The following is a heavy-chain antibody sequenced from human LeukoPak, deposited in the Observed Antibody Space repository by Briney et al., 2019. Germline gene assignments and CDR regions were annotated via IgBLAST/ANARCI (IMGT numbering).Heavy chain of an antibody. CDR1: GFTFSSYA. V-gene: IGHV3-30-3*01. J-gene: IGHJ4*02. CDR2: ISYDGSNK. CDR3: ARVNPITIFGVVDNDY. Sequence: PGGSLRLSCAASGFTFSSYAMHWVRQAPGKGLEWVAVISYDGSNKYYADSVKGRFTISRDNAKNSLYLQMNSLRAEDTAVYYCARVNPITIFGVVDNDYWGQGTLVTVSS. D-gene: IGHD3-3*01.